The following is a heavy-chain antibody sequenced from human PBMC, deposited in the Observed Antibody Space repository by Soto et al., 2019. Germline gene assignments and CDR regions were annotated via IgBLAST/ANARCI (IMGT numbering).Heavy chain of an antibody. J-gene: IGHJ4*02. Sequence: SETLSLTCTVSGGSVSSGDYHWGWIRQPPGKGLECIGYIYYSGSTFYNPSLKSRVTISLDTSKNQFSLKLSSVTAADTAVYYCARVNYGDYLLDYWGQGTLVTVSS. CDR3: ARVNYGDYLLDY. CDR2: IYYSGST. CDR1: GGSVSSGDYH. V-gene: IGHV4-30-4*01. D-gene: IGHD4-17*01.